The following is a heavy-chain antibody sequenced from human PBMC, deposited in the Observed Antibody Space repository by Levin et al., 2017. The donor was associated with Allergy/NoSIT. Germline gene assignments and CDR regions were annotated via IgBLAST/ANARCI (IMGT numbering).Heavy chain of an antibody. Sequence: RYGGGAVREARGKGLEWVANIKQDGSEKYYVDSVKGRFTISRDNAKNSLYLQMNSLRAEDTAVYYCARDLHSSYDYDMDVWGQGTTVTVSS. CDR1: RYG. CDR3: ARDLHSSYDYDMDV. CDR2: IKQDGSEK. J-gene: IGHJ6*02. V-gene: IGHV3-7*01. D-gene: IGHD2-15*01.